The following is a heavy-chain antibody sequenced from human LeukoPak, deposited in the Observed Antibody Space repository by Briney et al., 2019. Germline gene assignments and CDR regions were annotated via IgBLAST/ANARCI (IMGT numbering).Heavy chain of an antibody. CDR1: GGSISSTNW. CDR2: IYHSGRT. D-gene: IGHD3-22*01. CDR3: AKKYYYDSRPLDY. V-gene: IGHV4-4*02. J-gene: IGHJ4*02. Sequence: PSGTLSLTCAVSGGSISSTNWWSWVRQPPGKGLEWIGEIYHSGRTNYNPSLKSRVTISVDKSKNQFSLRLSSITAADSAVYYCAKKYYYDSRPLDYWGQGTLVTVSS.